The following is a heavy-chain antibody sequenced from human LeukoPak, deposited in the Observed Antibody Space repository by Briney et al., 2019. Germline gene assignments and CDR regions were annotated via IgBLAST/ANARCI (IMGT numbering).Heavy chain of an antibody. V-gene: IGHV3-74*01. Sequence: PGGSLRLSCAASGFTFSNYWMHWVRQAPGKGLVWVSRISGDGSSTGYADSVGGRFTISRDNAKNTLYLQMNSLRAEDAAVYYCARDVGIAVPGLLYWGQGTLVTVSS. CDR1: GFTFSNYW. CDR3: ARDVGIAVPGLLY. CDR2: ISGDGSST. J-gene: IGHJ4*02. D-gene: IGHD6-19*01.